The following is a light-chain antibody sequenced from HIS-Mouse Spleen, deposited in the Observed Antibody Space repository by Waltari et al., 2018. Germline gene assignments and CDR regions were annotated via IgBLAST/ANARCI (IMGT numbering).Light chain of an antibody. J-gene: IGLJ2*01. CDR1: SSDVGGYNY. Sequence: LTQPASVSGSPGQSITISCTGTSSDVGGYNYVSWYQHHPGKAPKLMIYDVSNRPSGVSNRFSGSKSGNTASLTISGLQAEDEADYYCSSYTSSSTLVVFGGGTKLTVL. CDR2: DVS. V-gene: IGLV2-14*03. CDR3: SSYTSSSTLVV.